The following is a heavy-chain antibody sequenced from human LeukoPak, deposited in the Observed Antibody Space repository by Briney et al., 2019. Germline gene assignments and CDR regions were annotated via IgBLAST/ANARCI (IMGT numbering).Heavy chain of an antibody. Sequence: SQSLSLTCTVSGASISSGGHYWSLIRQHPEKSLERIGYIYHSGSTFYNPSLKSRVTFSVDTSENQFSLKLKSVNAADTAVYYCARDAGEYLGGTNGHYYDVWGQGTLVTVSS. CDR1: GASISSGGHY. CDR3: ARDAGEYLGGTNGHYYDV. J-gene: IGHJ4*02. D-gene: IGHD2/OR15-2a*01. CDR2: IYHSGST. V-gene: IGHV4-31*03.